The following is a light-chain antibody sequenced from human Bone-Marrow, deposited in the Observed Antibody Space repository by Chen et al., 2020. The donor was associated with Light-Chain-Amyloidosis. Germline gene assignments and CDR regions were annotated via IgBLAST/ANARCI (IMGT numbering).Light chain of an antibody. CDR1: QSVSSY. V-gene: IGKV3-11*01. J-gene: IGKJ1*01. CDR3: KQRSNWPPT. CDR2: DAS. Sequence: EIVLTQSPATLSLYPGERATLSCRASQSVSSYLAWYQQKPVQAPRLLIYDASNRATGIPARVSGSGSGKDFTLTISSLEPEDFAVYHCKQRSNWPPTFGPGTKVESK.